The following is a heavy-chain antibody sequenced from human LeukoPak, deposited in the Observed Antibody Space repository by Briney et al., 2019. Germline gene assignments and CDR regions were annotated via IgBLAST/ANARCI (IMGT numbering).Heavy chain of an antibody. J-gene: IGHJ4*02. CDR3: ARDMELLWFGEFSRTLGFDY. CDR1: GYTFTTYG. D-gene: IGHD3-10*01. V-gene: IGHV1-18*01. Sequence: ASVKVSCKASGYTFTTYGISWVRQAPGQGLEWMGWISAYNGNTNYAQKLQGRVTMTTDTSTSTAYMELRSLRSDDTAVYYCARDMELLWFGEFSRTLGFDYWGQGTLVTVSS. CDR2: ISAYNGNT.